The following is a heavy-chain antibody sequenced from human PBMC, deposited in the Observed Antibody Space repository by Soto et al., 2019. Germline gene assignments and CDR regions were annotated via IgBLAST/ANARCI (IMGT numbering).Heavy chain of an antibody. Sequence: GSLRLSCAASGFTFSNYAMSWVRQAPGKGLEWVSAISGGSESLYFAESVKGRFTISRDNAKSTLYMELSSLSSEDTALYYCARVDSSGYLGMYYFDNWGQGTQVTVSS. CDR3: ARVDSSGYLGMYYFDN. CDR2: ISGGSESL. D-gene: IGHD3-22*01. CDR1: GFTFSNYA. V-gene: IGHV3-23*01. J-gene: IGHJ4*02.